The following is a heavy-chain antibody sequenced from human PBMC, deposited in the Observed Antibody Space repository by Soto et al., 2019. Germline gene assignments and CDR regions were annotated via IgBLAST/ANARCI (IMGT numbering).Heavy chain of an antibody. CDR2: ISGRTGGFT. J-gene: IGHJ5*01. Sequence: PGGSLRLSCVASGFTFSSYAMSWVRLAPGKGLEWVSAISGRTGGFTYYADSVKGRFTISRDSSQNTVYLKMNSLRAEDTAVYYCAKVSDYDVLAGSRRFDSWGQGILVTVS. CDR1: GFTFSSYA. V-gene: IGHV3-23*01. CDR3: AKVSDYDVLAGSRRFDS. D-gene: IGHD3-9*01.